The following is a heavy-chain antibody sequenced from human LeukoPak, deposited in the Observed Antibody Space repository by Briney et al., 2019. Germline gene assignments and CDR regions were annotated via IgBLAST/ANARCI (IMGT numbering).Heavy chain of an antibody. CDR3: ATVVVAATWYYYYGMDV. D-gene: IGHD2-15*01. CDR2: INPNSGVK. V-gene: IGHV1-2*02. Sequence: ASVKVSCKASGYTFTGYYIHWVRQAPGQGLEWMGWINPNSGVKNYAQKFQGRVTVTRDTSISTAYMELSRLRSDDTAVYYCATVVVAATWYYYYGMDVWGQGTTVTVSS. J-gene: IGHJ6*02. CDR1: GYTFTGYY.